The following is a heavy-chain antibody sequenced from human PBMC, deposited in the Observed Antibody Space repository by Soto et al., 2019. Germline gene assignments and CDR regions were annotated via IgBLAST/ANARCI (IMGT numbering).Heavy chain of an antibody. D-gene: IGHD5-12*01. V-gene: IGHV1-46*01. CDR3: AGGGGWLQFSWGPGGYYFDY. CDR2: INPSGGSK. Sequence: QVQLVQSGAEVKKPGASVKVSCKASGYTFTSYYMHWVRQAPGQGLEWMGIINPSGGSKSYAQKFQRRVHRPRDTSTSTVHMELRSLRAEDTAVYYCAGGGGWLQFSWGPGGYYFDYWGQGTLVTVSS. CDR1: GYTFTSYY. J-gene: IGHJ4*02.